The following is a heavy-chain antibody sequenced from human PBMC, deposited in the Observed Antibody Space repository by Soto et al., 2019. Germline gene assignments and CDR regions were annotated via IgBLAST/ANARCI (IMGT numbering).Heavy chain of an antibody. D-gene: IGHD1-26*01. CDR1: GSTFSSDV. CDR3: GTRDLVTSGSSHFYGTDV. V-gene: IGHV3-23*01. CDR2: ISGGTT. Sequence: GGSLRLSCVASGSTFSSDVMSWVRQAPGKGLEWVSGISGGTTYYADSVKGRFTISRDNIKNTLLLQMNSLRAEDTAVYQCGTRDLVTSGSSHFYGTDVWGQGTTVTVSS. J-gene: IGHJ6*02.